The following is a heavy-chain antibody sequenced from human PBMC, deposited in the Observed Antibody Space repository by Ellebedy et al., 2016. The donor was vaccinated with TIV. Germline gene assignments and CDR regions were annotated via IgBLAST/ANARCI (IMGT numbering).Heavy chain of an antibody. CDR2: ISSSSSYI. CDR1: GFTFSSYS. Sequence: GESLKISCAASGFTFSSYSMNWVRQAPGKGLEWVSSISSSSSYIYYADSVKGRFTISRDNAKNSLYLQMNSLRAEDTAVYYCARDHCSSTSCYDRSFDYWGQGTLVTVSS. CDR3: ARDHCSSTSCYDRSFDY. D-gene: IGHD2-2*01. J-gene: IGHJ4*02. V-gene: IGHV3-21*01.